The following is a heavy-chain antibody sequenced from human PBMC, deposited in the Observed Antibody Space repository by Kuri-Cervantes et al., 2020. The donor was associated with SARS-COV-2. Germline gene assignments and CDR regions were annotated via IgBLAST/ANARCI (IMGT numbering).Heavy chain of an antibody. J-gene: IGHJ6*02. CDR1: GFTFRGHW. V-gene: IGHV3-74*01. CDR3: VREQPREGGMDV. CDR2: VNPDGSYT. D-gene: IGHD1-1*01. Sequence: GESLEISCAASGFTFRGHWIHWVRQAPGKGLVWVSRVNPDGSYTNNADSVKGRFTLFRDNAKNMLFLQMSSRRPDDTAVYYCVREQPREGGMDVWGQGTTVTVSS.